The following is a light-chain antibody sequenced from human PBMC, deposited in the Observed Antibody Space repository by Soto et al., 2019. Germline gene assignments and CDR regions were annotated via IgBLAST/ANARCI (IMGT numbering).Light chain of an antibody. CDR3: QQRYSRLPT. CDR1: QSVSSN. J-gene: IGKJ4*01. CDR2: GAS. V-gene: IGKV3-15*01. Sequence: EIVMTQSPATLSVSPGERATLSCRASQSVSSNLAWYQQKPGQAPRLLIYGASTRATGIPARFSGSGSGTEFTLTISSLQSEDFAVYYCQQRYSRLPTFGGGTKVESK.